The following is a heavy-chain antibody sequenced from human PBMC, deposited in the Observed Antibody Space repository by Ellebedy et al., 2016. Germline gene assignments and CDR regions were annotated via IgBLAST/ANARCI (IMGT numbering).Heavy chain of an antibody. CDR1: GFTFSSYS. CDR3: ARAAFGYSSSWPVGP. J-gene: IGHJ5*02. D-gene: IGHD6-13*01. Sequence: GESLKISCAASGFTFSSYSMNWVRQAPGKGLEWVSYISSSSSTIYYADSVKGRFTISRDNAKNSLYLQMNSLRDEDTAVYYCARAAFGYSSSWPVGPWGQGTLVTVSS. V-gene: IGHV3-48*02. CDR2: ISSSSSTI.